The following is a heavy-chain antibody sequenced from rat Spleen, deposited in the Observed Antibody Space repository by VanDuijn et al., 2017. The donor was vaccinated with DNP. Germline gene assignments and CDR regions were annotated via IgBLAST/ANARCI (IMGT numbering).Heavy chain of an antibody. J-gene: IGHJ4*01. CDR2: ISTSGGVT. CDR3: ARDDYGSSGAMDA. D-gene: IGHD1-3*01. Sequence: EVQLVQTGGDLVQPGRSLKLSCAASGFTFSDYYMAWVRQAPTKGLEWVASISTSGGVTYYRDSVKGRFTISRDNAESTLYLQMDSLRSEDTATYYCARDDYGSSGAMDAWGQGTSVTVSS. CDR1: GFTFSDYY. V-gene: IGHV5-25*01.